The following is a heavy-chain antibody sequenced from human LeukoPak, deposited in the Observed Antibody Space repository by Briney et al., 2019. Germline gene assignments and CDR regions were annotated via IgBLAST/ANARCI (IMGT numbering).Heavy chain of an antibody. Sequence: GGSLRLSCAASGFTFSSFEMKWVRQAPGKGLEWVSYISSGGSTIYYADSVKGRFTISRDNAKNSLYLQMNSLRAEDTAVYYCARISVVTTFRSLKYYFDYWGQGTLVTVSS. CDR3: ARISVVTTFRSLKYYFDY. D-gene: IGHD2/OR15-2a*01. CDR1: GFTFSSFE. J-gene: IGHJ4*02. V-gene: IGHV3-48*03. CDR2: ISSGGSTI.